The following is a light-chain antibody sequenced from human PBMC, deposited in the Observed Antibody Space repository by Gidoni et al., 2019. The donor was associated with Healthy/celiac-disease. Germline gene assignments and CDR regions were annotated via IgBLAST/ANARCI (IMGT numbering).Light chain of an antibody. V-gene: IGKV3-20*01. CDR1: QSVSSSY. CDR3: QQYGSSPGT. CDR2: GAS. J-gene: IGKJ1*01. Sequence: IVLPQYPGTLPLSPGERATLSCRASQSVSSSYLAWYQQKPGQAPRLLIYGASSRATGIPDRFSGSGSGTDFTLTISRLEPEDFAVYYCQQYGSSPGTFGQGTKVEIK.